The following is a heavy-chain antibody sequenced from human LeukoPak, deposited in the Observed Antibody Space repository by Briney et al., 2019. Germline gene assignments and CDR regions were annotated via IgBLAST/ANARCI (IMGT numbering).Heavy chain of an antibody. CDR2: IRSKASSYAT. J-gene: IGHJ5*02. CDR1: GFTFSGSA. V-gene: IGHV3-73*01. Sequence: GSLKLSCAASGFTFSGSAMHWVRQASGKGLEWVGRIRSKASSYATAYAASVKGRFTISRDDSKNTAYLQMNSLKTEDTAVYYCTRPCYDILTGYHNWFDPWGQGTLVTVSS. D-gene: IGHD3-9*01. CDR3: TRPCYDILTGYHNWFDP.